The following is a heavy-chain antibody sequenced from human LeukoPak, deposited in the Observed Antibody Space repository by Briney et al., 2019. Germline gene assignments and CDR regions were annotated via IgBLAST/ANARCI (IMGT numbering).Heavy chain of an antibody. D-gene: IGHD2-2*03. CDR3: ARDLGYCSSTSCPIDY. J-gene: IGHJ4*02. Sequence: GGSLRLSCAASGFTFSSYSVNWVRQAPGKGLEWVSYISGSSGTIYYADSVKGRFTISRDNAKNSLYLQMNSLRAEDTALYYCARDLGYCSSTSCPIDYWGQGTLVTVSS. CDR1: GFTFSSYS. CDR2: ISGSSGTI. V-gene: IGHV3-48*01.